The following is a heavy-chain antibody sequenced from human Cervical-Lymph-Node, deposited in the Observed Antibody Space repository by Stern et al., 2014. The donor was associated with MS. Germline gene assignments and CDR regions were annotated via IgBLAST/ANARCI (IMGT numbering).Heavy chain of an antibody. V-gene: IGHV1-69*01. CDR3: AREWYDSSGYPSYYYYYYGMDV. Sequence: QVQLVQSGADVKKPGSSVKVSCKASGGTFSSYAISWVRQAPGQGLEWMGGIIPIFGTANYAQKFQGRVTITADESTSTAYMELSSLRSEDTAVYYCAREWYDSSGYPSYYYYYYGMDVWGQGTTVTVSS. CDR1: GGTFSSYA. D-gene: IGHD3-22*01. J-gene: IGHJ6*02. CDR2: IIPIFGTA.